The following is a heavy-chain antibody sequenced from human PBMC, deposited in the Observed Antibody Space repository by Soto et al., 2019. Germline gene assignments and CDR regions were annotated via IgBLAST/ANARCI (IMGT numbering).Heavy chain of an antibody. CDR1: GFIFNEYG. J-gene: IGHJ4*02. CDR2: IWYDGSNK. D-gene: IGHD2-15*01. V-gene: IGHV3-33*03. CDR3: ARWGCSGSNCNLNQRSFDL. Sequence: QVQLVESGGGVVQPGRSLRLSCAASGFIFNEYGMHWVRQAPGKGLEWVAVIWYDGSNKYYADSVKGRFTFSRDNSKNTMSLQMNSLRVEDTAVYYCARWGCSGSNCNLNQRSFDLWGQGTLGTGSS.